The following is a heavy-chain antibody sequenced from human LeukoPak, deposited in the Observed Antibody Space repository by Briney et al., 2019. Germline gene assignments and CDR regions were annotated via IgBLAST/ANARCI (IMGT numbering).Heavy chain of an antibody. J-gene: IGHJ4*02. Sequence: ASVKVSCKASGYTFTAYYMHWVRQAPGQGLEWMGWINPNSGGTNYAQKFQGRVTMTRDTSIGTAYMELSRLRSDDTAVYYCARVARYSSSLPVGYWGQGTLVTVSS. CDR1: GYTFTAYY. CDR3: ARVARYSSSLPVGY. V-gene: IGHV1-2*02. CDR2: INPNSGGT. D-gene: IGHD6-6*01.